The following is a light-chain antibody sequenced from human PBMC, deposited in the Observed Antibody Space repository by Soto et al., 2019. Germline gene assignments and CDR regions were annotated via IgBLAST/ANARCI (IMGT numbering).Light chain of an antibody. CDR1: PRVSTY. CDR3: QQYGTSPPT. V-gene: IGKV3-20*01. J-gene: IGKJ4*01. Sequence: IVLTQSHATLSLSPGATATLSCRATPRVSTYLAWYQQKPGQAPGLLLYGASNRASGIPDRFAGSGSGTDFTLTISRLEPEDFAVYYCQQYGTSPPTLGGGTKVDIK. CDR2: GAS.